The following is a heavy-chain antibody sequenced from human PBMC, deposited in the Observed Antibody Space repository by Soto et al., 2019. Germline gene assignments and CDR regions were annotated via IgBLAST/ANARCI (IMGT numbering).Heavy chain of an antibody. V-gene: IGHV1-46*03. Sequence: ASVKVSCKASGYTFTSYYMHWVRQAPGQGLEWMGIINPSGGSTSYAQKFQGRVTMTRDTSTSTVYMELSSLRSEDTAVYYCASVSSVFGTVIGYFQHWGQGTLVTVSS. J-gene: IGHJ1*01. CDR3: ASVSSVFGTVIGYFQH. D-gene: IGHD3-10*02. CDR2: INPSGGST. CDR1: GYTFTSYY.